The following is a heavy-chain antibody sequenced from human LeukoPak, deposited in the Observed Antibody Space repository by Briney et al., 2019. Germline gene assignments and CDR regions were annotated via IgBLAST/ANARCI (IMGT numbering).Heavy chain of an antibody. D-gene: IGHD3-22*01. CDR2: ISGSGGST. CDR3: AKDTRVYDSSCYYSA. Sequence: PGGSLRLSCAASGFTFSSYAMSWVRQAPGKGLEWVSAISGSGGSTYYADSVKGRFTISRDNSKNTLYLQMNSLRAEDTAVYYCAKDTRVYDSSCYYSAWGQGTLVTVSS. CDR1: GFTFSSYA. V-gene: IGHV3-23*01. J-gene: IGHJ5*02.